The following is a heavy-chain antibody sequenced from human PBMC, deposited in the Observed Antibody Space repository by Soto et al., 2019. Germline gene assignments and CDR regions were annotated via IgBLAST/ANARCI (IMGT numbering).Heavy chain of an antibody. CDR1: GFTLSDYY. D-gene: IGHD6-19*01. CDR2: ISSSATII. CDR3: ARAVKQWLVGGDYYYYYMDV. V-gene: IGHV3-11*01. J-gene: IGHJ6*03. Sequence: QVQLVESGGGLVKPGGSLRLSCEASGFTLSDYYMTWIRQAPGKGLEWISYISSSATIIYYADSVKGRFTISRDNAKTSLYRQMNSLRADDTGVYYCARAVKQWLVGGDYYYYYMDVWGKGTTVTVSS.